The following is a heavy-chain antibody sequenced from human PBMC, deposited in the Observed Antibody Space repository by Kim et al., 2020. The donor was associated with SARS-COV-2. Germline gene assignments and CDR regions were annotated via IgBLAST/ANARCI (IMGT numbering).Heavy chain of an antibody. J-gene: IGHJ3*02. V-gene: IGHV4-31*03. Sequence: SETLSLTCTVSGGSISSGGYYWSWIRQHPGKGLEWIGYIYYSGSTYYNPSLKSRVTISVDTSKNQFSLKLSSVTAADTAVYYCARVRAPDAFDIWGQGTMVTVSS. CDR3: ARVRAPDAFDI. CDR2: IYYSGST. CDR1: GGSISSGGYY.